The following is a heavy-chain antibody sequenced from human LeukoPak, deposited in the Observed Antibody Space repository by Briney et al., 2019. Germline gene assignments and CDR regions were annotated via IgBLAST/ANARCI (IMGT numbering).Heavy chain of an antibody. D-gene: IGHD1-7*01. CDR3: ARIGFSATTSSY. J-gene: IGHJ4*02. CDR2: ISYDENNK. V-gene: IGHV3-30-3*01. Sequence: GGSLRLSCVVTGFTLTTYTIYWVRQAPGTGLEWVAIISYDENNKYYADSAKGRFTISRDNNKDTVFLQMNNLRSEDTALYYCARIGFSATTSSYWGRGTRVIVSS. CDR1: GFTLTTYT.